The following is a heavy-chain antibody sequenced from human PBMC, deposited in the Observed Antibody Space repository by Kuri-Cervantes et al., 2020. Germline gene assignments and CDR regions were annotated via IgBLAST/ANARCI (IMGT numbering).Heavy chain of an antibody. CDR2: IWYDRSNK. Sequence: GESLKSSCAASGFTFSSYGMHWVRQAPGKGLEWVAVIWYDRSNKYYADSVKGRFTISRDNSKNTLYLQMNSLRAEDTAVYYCAREWDPDTAMVNGGAFDIWGQGTMVTVSS. CDR3: AREWDPDTAMVNGGAFDI. V-gene: IGHV3-33*08. D-gene: IGHD5-18*01. J-gene: IGHJ3*02. CDR1: GFTFSSYG.